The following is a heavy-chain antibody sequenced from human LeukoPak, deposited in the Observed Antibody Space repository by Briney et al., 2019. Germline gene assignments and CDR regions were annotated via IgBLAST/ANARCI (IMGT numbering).Heavy chain of an antibody. CDR1: GYSFTSYA. Sequence: ASVKVSCKASGYSFTSYATSWVRQAPGQRLEWMGWINAGNGNTKYSQDFQGRVTITRDTSASTAYMELSSLRSEDMAVYYCARSGRTMSYDYWGQGTLVTVSS. D-gene: IGHD1-26*01. CDR2: INAGNGNT. CDR3: ARSGRTMSYDY. J-gene: IGHJ4*02. V-gene: IGHV1-3*03.